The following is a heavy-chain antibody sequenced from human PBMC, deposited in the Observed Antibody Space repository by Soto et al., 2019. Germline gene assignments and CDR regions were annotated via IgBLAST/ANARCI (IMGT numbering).Heavy chain of an antibody. Sequence: EVQLVESGGGLVQPGGSLRLSCAASGFTFSSYWMSWVRQAPGKGLEWVANIKQDGSEKYNVDSVKGRFTISRDNAKNALYLQMNSLRAEDTAVYYCARDADYGGDDYWGQGTLVTVSS. CDR3: ARDADYGGDDY. V-gene: IGHV3-7*03. CDR1: GFTFSSYW. D-gene: IGHD4-17*01. J-gene: IGHJ4*02. CDR2: IKQDGSEK.